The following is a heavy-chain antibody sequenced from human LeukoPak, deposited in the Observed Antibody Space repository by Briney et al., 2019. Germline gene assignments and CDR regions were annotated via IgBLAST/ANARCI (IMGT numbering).Heavy chain of an antibody. D-gene: IGHD3-10*01. J-gene: IGHJ4*02. CDR1: GYTFPSYS. Sequence: PGGSLRLSCAASGYTFPSYSLNWVRQSPGKGLEWISYVGTGGDDIYYADSVTGRFTISRDNAEKSVNLQMNSLRVDDTAVYYCVRGGRGRDAYLDYWGQGTQVTVSS. V-gene: IGHV3-21*05. CDR3: VRGGRGRDAYLDY. CDR2: VGTGGDDI.